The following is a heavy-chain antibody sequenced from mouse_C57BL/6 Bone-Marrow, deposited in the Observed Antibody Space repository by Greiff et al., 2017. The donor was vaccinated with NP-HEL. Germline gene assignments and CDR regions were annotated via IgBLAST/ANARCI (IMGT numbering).Heavy chain of an antibody. CDR2: IYPRSGNT. V-gene: IGHV1-81*01. J-gene: IGHJ4*01. Sequence: QVQLQQSGAELARPGASVKLSCKASGYTFTSYGISWVKQRTGQGLEWIGEIYPRSGNTYYIEKFKGKATLTADKSSSTAYMELRSLTSEDSAVYFCASKETPYYYAMDYWGQGTSVTVSS. CDR1: GYTFTSYG. CDR3: ASKETPYYYAMDY.